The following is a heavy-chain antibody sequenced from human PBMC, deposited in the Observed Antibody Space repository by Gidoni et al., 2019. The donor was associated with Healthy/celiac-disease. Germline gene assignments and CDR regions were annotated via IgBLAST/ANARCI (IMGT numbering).Heavy chain of an antibody. V-gene: IGHV1-69*01. D-gene: IGHD3-9*01. CDR3: ASFDDILTGYYTGDWFDP. J-gene: IGHJ5*02. CDR1: GGTFSSYA. CDR2: IIPIFGTA. Sequence: QVQLVQSGAEVKKPGSSVKVSCKASGGTFSSYAISWVQQAPGQGLEWMGGIIPIFGTANYAQKFQGRVTITADESTSTAYMELSSLRSEDTAVYYCASFDDILTGYYTGDWFDPWGQGTLVTVSS.